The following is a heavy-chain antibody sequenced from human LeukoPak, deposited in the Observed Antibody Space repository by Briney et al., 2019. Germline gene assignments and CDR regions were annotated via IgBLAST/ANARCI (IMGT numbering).Heavy chain of an antibody. CDR1: GFTFSDYY. V-gene: IGHV3-11*01. J-gene: IGHJ4*02. CDR2: ISSSGSTI. Sequence: GGSLRLSCAASGFTFSDYYMSWIRQAPGKGLEWVSYISSSGSTIYYADSVKGRFTISRDNAKNSLYLQMNSLRAEDTAVYYCAKASGYSSSWYLDYWGQGTLVTVSS. D-gene: IGHD6-13*01. CDR3: AKASGYSSSWYLDY.